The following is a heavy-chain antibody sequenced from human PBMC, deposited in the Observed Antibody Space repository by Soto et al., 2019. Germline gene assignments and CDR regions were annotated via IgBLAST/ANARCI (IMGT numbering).Heavy chain of an antibody. Sequence: ETLSLTCDVYGGPLNNYYWTWIRQSPGKGLEWIGEIHPSGSTDYDPSLKSRVTMSLDTSKNQLSLKLTSVTAADTAVYYRARGLNLYKMGNVWGPGTTVTVSS. CDR1: GGPLNNYY. D-gene: IGHD1-1*01. J-gene: IGHJ6*02. CDR3: ARGLNLYKMGNV. V-gene: IGHV4-34*01. CDR2: IHPSGST.